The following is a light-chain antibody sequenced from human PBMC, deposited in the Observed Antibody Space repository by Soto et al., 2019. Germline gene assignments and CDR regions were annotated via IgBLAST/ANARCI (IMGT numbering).Light chain of an antibody. Sequence: DIQMTQSPSSVSASVGDRVTITCRASQGLSSWLAWYQQKPGKAPKLLIYATSSLQSGVPSRFSGGGSGTEFTLTISSLQPEDFATYFCQQATISQLTFGGGTKVEIK. J-gene: IGKJ4*01. CDR3: QQATISQLT. V-gene: IGKV1-12*01. CDR2: ATS. CDR1: QGLSSW.